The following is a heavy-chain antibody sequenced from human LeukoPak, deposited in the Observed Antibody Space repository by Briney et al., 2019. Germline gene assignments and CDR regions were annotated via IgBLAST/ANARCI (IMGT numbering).Heavy chain of an antibody. J-gene: IGHJ4*02. CDR2: IYWNDDK. Sequence: ESGPTLVNPTQTLTLTCTFSGFSLSTRGVGVGWIRQPPGKALEWLALIYWNDDKRYSPSLKSRLTITKDTSKNQVVLTMTNMDPVDTATYYCAQTYYDILTGYFRFDYWGQGTLVTVSS. CDR3: AQTYYDILTGYFRFDY. D-gene: IGHD3-9*01. V-gene: IGHV2-5*01. CDR1: GFSLSTRGVG.